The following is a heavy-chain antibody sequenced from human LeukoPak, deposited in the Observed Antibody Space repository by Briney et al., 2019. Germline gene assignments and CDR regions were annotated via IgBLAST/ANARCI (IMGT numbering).Heavy chain of an antibody. D-gene: IGHD3-22*01. CDR2: IIPILGIA. V-gene: IGHV1-69*04. J-gene: IGHJ4*02. CDR1: GGTFSSYA. CDR3: ARDNVVSYFDY. Sequence: ASVKVPCKASGGTFSSYAISWVRQAPGQGLEWMGRIIPILGIANYAQKFQGRVTITADKSTSTAYMELSSLRSEDTAVYYCARDNVVSYFDYWGQGTLVTVSS.